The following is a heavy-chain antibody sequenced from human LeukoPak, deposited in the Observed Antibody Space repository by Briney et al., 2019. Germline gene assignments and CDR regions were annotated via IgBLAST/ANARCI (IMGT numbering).Heavy chain of an antibody. J-gene: IGHJ4*02. V-gene: IGHV4-4*07. CDR1: GASISSYY. CDR2: IYVTGST. CDR3: ARESSGWYDY. D-gene: IGHD6-19*01. Sequence: PSETLSLTCTVSGASISSYYWSWIRQPAGKALEWIGRIYVTGSTTYNPSLESRVTMSVDTSKNQFSLKLSSVTAADTAVYYCARESSGWYDYWGQGTLVTVSS.